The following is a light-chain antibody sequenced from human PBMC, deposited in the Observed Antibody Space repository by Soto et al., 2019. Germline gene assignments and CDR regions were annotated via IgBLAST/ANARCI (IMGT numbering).Light chain of an antibody. CDR1: SSDVGDYNY. V-gene: IGLV2-14*01. Sequence: QSALTQPASASGSPGQSITISCTGTSSDVGDYNYVSWYQQHPGKAPKLMIYGVTNRPSGVSNRFSGSKSGNTASLTISGLQAEDEADYYCSSYTGSSTNCVFATGTKVTVL. J-gene: IGLJ1*01. CDR3: SSYTGSSTNCV. CDR2: GVT.